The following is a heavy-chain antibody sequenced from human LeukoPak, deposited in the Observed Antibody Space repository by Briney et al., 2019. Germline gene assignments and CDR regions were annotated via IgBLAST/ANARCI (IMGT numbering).Heavy chain of an antibody. D-gene: IGHD6-13*01. CDR2: IFYSGST. Sequence: SETLSLTCTVSGGSISTSNYYWGWIRQPPGKGLEWIGNIFYSGSTYYSPSLKSRVTISLDTSRNQFSLKLSSVTAADTAVYYCARQHRFRTAANQPYYFDYWGQGTLVTVSS. CDR3: ARQHRFRTAANQPYYFDY. J-gene: IGHJ4*02. V-gene: IGHV4-39*01. CDR1: GGSISTSNYY.